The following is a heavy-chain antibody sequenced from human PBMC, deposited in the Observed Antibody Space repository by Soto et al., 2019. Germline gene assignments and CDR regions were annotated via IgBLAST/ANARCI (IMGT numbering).Heavy chain of an antibody. V-gene: IGHV4-39*01. J-gene: IGHJ6*04. CDR1: GGSISSSSYY. CDR3: ARHNGPLYIGYYYDMDV. Sequence: SETLCLTCTVSGGSISSSSYYWGWIRQPPGKGLEWIGSIYYSGYTYYNPSLKSRVTISVDTSKNQFSLKLSSVTAADTAVYYCARHNGPLYIGYYYDMDVWGKGTTVT. CDR2: IYYSGYT. D-gene: IGHD4-4*01.